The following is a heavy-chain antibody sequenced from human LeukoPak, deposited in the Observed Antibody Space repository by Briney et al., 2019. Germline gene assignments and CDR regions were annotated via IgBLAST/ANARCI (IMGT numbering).Heavy chain of an antibody. V-gene: IGHV4-31*03. CDR2: IYYSGST. CDR3: ARSEVVITTNWFDP. CDR1: GVSISSGGYY. Sequence: SETLSLTCTASGVSISSGGYYWSWIRQHPGKGLEWIGYIYYSGSTYYNPSLKSRVTISVDTSKNQFSLKLSSVTAADTAVYYCARSEVVITTNWFDPWGQGTLVTVSS. J-gene: IGHJ5*02. D-gene: IGHD3-22*01.